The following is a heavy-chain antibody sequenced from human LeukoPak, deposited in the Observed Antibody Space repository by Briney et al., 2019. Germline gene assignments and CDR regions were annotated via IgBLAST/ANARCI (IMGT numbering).Heavy chain of an antibody. Sequence: ASETLSLTCAVYGGSFSGYYWSWIRQPPGKGLEWIGEINHSGSTNYNPSLKSRVTISVDTSKNQFSLKLSSVTAADTAVYYCATRYNWNRTLFDYWGQGTLVTVSS. CDR1: GGSFSGYY. J-gene: IGHJ4*02. D-gene: IGHD1-20*01. CDR3: ATRYNWNRTLFDY. V-gene: IGHV4-34*01. CDR2: INHSGST.